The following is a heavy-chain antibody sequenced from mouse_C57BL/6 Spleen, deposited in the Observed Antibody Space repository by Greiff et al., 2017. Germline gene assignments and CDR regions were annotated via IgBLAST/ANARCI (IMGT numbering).Heavy chain of an antibody. J-gene: IGHJ1*03. D-gene: IGHD1-1*01. CDR3: ASLYGSSPWYIDV. V-gene: IGHV1-4*01. Sequence: QVQLKESGAELARPGASVKMSCKASGYTFTSYTMHWVKQRPGQGLEWIGYINPSSGYTKYNQKFKDKATLTADNSSSTAYMQLSSLTSEDSAVYYFASLYGSSPWYIDVWGTGTTVTVSS. CDR1: GYTFTSYT. CDR2: INPSSGYT.